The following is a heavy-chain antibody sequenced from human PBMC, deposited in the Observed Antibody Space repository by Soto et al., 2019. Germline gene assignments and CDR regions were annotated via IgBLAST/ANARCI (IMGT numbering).Heavy chain of an antibody. V-gene: IGHV3-11*01. Sequence: QVQLVESGGGLVKPGGSLRLSCAASGFTLSDHYMSWIRQVPGKGLEWVSYISSSGVTKYYADSVKGRFTISRDNAKNSLYLQMNSLRADDAAVYYCAFASDILPGYSTAFDYWGQGTLVTVSS. CDR1: GFTLSDHY. CDR3: AFASDILPGYSTAFDY. CDR2: ISSSGVTK. J-gene: IGHJ4*02. D-gene: IGHD3-9*01.